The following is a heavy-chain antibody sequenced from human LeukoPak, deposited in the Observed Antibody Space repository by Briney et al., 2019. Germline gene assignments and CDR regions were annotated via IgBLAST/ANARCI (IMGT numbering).Heavy chain of an antibody. CDR1: GYTFTGYY. D-gene: IGHD5-18*01. CDR3: ARDLAYGYDY. V-gene: IGHV1-2*02. CDR2: INPNSGGT. J-gene: IGHJ4*02. Sequence: ASVKVSCKASGYTFTGYYMYWVRQAPGQGLEWMGWINPNSGGTNYAQKFQGGVTMTTDTSISTAYMELSRLRSDDTAVYYCARDLAYGYDYWGQGTLVTVSS.